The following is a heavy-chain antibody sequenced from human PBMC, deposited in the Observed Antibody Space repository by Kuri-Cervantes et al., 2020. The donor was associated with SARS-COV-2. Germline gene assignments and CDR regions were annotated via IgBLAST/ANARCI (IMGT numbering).Heavy chain of an antibody. CDR1: GFSLSTSGVG. D-gene: IGHD6-6*01. J-gene: IGHJ6*02. CDR3: ASIAARRVSYYYYGMDV. V-gene: IGHV2-5*01. Sequence: SDPTLVKPTQTLTLTCTFSGFSLSTSGVGVGWIRQPPGKALEWLALIYWNDDKRYSPSLKSRLTITKDTCKNQVVLTMTNMDPVDTATYYCASIAARRVSYYYYGMDVWGQGTTVTVSS. CDR2: IYWNDDK.